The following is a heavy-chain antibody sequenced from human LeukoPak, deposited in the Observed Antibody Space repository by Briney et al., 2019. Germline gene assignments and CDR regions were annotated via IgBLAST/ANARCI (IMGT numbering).Heavy chain of an antibody. V-gene: IGHV4-59*08. J-gene: IGHJ5*02. CDR3: ARLVTGTTSAPWSDP. CDR1: GASISSHY. D-gene: IGHD1-20*01. Sequence: SETLSLTCSVSGASISSHYWSWIRQPPGKGLEWIGYIHHSGSTNCNPSLKSRVTISVDTSKNQFSLKLSSVTAADTAVYYCARLVTGTTSAPWSDPWGQGTLVTVSS. CDR2: IHHSGST.